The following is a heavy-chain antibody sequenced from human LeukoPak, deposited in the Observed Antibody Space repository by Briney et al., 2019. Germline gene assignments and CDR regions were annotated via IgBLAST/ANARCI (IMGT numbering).Heavy chain of an antibody. J-gene: IGHJ3*02. D-gene: IGHD3-22*01. V-gene: IGHV3-20*04. Sequence: GGSLRLSCAASGFTFDDYGMSWVRQAPGKGLEWVSGINWNGGSTGYADSVKGRFTISRDNAKNSLYLHMNSLRAEDTALYYCARENYLYSSGYYGAFDIWGQGTMVTVSS. CDR3: ARENYLYSSGYYGAFDI. CDR1: GFTFDDYG. CDR2: INWNGGST.